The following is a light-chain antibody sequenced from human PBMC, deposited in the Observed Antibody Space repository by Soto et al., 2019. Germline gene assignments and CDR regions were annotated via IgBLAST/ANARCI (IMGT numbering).Light chain of an antibody. CDR2: RSD. Sequence: QSVLTQPPSASGTPGQRVTISCSGTTSNIGHNYVSWYQQLPGSTPKLLILRSDQRPSGVPDRFSGSKSGTSASLTIGGLRSEDEADYYCASWDDSLSGFVFGTGTKLTVL. J-gene: IGLJ1*01. CDR1: TSNIGHNY. V-gene: IGLV1-47*01. CDR3: ASWDDSLSGFV.